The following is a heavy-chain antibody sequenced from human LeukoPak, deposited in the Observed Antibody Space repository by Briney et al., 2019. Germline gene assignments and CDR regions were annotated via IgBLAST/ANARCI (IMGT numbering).Heavy chain of an antibody. D-gene: IGHD2-2*01. Sequence: SETLSLTCAVYGGSFSGYYWSWIRQPPGKGLEWIGEINHSGSTNYNPSLKSRVTISVDKSKNLFSLKLTSVTAADTAMYYCAMSRPYQHNWFDPWGQGILVIVSS. J-gene: IGHJ5*02. CDR3: AMSRPYQHNWFDP. V-gene: IGHV4-34*01. CDR1: GGSFSGYY. CDR2: INHSGST.